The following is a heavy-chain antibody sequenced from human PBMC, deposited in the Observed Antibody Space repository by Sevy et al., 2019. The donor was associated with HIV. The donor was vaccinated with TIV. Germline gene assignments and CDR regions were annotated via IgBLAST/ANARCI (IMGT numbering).Heavy chain of an antibody. J-gene: IGHJ5*02. Sequence: ASVKVSCKASGYTFTSYGISWVRQAPGQGLEWMGWISAYKGNTNYAQKLQGRVTMTTDTSTSTAYMELRSLRSDDTAVYYCARYGADGSSWYWFDPWGQGTLVTVSS. V-gene: IGHV1-18*04. CDR3: ARYGADGSSWYWFDP. D-gene: IGHD6-13*01. CDR2: ISAYKGNT. CDR1: GYTFTSYG.